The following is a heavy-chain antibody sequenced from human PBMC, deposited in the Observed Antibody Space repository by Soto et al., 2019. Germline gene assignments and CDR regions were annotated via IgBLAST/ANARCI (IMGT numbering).Heavy chain of an antibody. CDR3: VRERKYQLLSWYWFDA. D-gene: IGHD2-2*01. Sequence: SETLSLTCTVSNGSISTYYWGWIRQPPGKGLEWIGYSFYSGSTNYNPSLESRVTISVDTSKNQFSLQLNSVTPEDTAVYYCVRERKYQLLSWYWFDAWGQGNLVTGSS. CDR2: SFYSGST. CDR1: NGSISTYY. V-gene: IGHV4-59*12. J-gene: IGHJ5*02.